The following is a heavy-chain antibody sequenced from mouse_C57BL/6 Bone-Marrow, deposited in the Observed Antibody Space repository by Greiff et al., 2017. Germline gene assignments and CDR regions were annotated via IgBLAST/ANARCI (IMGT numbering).Heavy chain of an antibody. CDR3: AGGGSLDVNCVDY. CDR1: GYTFTSYG. D-gene: IGHD2-1*01. Sequence: VQLQQSGAELARPGASVKLSCKASGYTFTSYGIRWVKQRPGQGLEWIGEINPRSGSTYYNEKFKGKATLTADKSSSTAYMELRRLTSEDSAVYVLAGGGSLDVNCVDYGGRGTTLTVTA. J-gene: IGHJ2*01. CDR2: INPRSGST. V-gene: IGHV1-81*01.